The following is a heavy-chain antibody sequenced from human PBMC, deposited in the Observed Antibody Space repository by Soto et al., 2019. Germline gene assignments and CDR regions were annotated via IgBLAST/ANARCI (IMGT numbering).Heavy chain of an antibody. CDR3: AAEGYNWNYGESAFDI. J-gene: IGHJ3*02. D-gene: IGHD1-7*01. V-gene: IGHV1-58*01. Sequence: GASVKVSCKASGFTFTSSAVQWVRQARGQRHEWIGWIVVGSGNTNYAQKFQERVTITRDMSTSTAYMELSSLRSEDTAVYYCAAEGYNWNYGESAFDIWGQGTMVTV. CDR2: IVVGSGNT. CDR1: GFTFTSSA.